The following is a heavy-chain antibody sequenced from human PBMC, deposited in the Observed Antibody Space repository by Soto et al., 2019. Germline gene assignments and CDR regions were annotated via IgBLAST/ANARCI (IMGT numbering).Heavy chain of an antibody. J-gene: IGHJ6*02. CDR2: IYPGDSDT. CDR1: GYSFTSYW. Sequence: GESLKISCKGSGYSFTSYWIGWVRQMPGKGLEWMGIIYPGDSDTRYSPSFQGQVTISADKSISTAYLQWSSLKASDTAMYYRARLGRSSSLRNFYGMDVWGQGTTVTVSS. D-gene: IGHD6-6*01. CDR3: ARLGRSSSLRNFYGMDV. V-gene: IGHV5-51*01.